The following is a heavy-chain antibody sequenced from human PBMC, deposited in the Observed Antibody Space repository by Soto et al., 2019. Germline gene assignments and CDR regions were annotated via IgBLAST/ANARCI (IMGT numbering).Heavy chain of an antibody. CDR3: AKESGSGSYSYTDV. CDR2: ITGSGGST. J-gene: IGHJ6*03. Sequence: VQLLESGGGLIQPGGSLRLSCAASGFTFSDYAMTWVRQTPGKGLEWVSAITGSGGSTYYTASVKGRFTISRDNSKNTLYLQMNSLTAEDTAVYYCAKESGSGSYSYTDVWGKGTTVTVSS. V-gene: IGHV3-23*01. D-gene: IGHD3-10*01. CDR1: GFTFSDYA.